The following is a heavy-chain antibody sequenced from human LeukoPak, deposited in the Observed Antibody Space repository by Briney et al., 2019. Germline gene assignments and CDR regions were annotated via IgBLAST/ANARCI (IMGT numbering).Heavy chain of an antibody. V-gene: IGHV1-3*01. CDR2: ISVGNGNT. CDR3: ARDYGWLPAALYWFDA. CDR1: GYTFTSYA. D-gene: IGHD2-2*01. Sequence: ASVKVSCKASGYTFTSYAMHWVRQAPGQRLEWMGWISVGNGNTKYSQKFQGRVTITRDTSASTAYMELSSLRSEDTAVYYCARDYGWLPAALYWFDAWGQGSLVTVSS. J-gene: IGHJ5*02.